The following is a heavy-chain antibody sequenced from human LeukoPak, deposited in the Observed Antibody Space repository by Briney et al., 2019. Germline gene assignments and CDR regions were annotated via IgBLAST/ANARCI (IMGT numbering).Heavy chain of an antibody. CDR1: GFTVSSNY. CDR2: IYSGGST. D-gene: IGHD4-23*01. CDR3: AREHGYGGNSGAYFDY. J-gene: IGHJ4*02. V-gene: IGHV3-53*01. Sequence: GGSLRLSCAASGFTVSSNYMSWVRQAPGKGLEWVSVIYSGGSTYYADSVKGRFTISRDNSKNTLYLQMNSLRAEDTAVYYCAREHGYGGNSGAYFDYWGQGTLVTVSS.